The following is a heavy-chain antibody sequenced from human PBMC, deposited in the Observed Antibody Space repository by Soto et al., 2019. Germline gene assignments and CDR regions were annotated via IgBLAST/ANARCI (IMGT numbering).Heavy chain of an antibody. J-gene: IGHJ4*02. V-gene: IGHV4-31*03. CDR3: PRGVPY. D-gene: IGHD1-1*01. CDR1: GGSISSGGYF. Sequence: PSETLSLACTVSGGSISSGGYFWSWIRQPPGKGLEWIGNIFYSGTTYYNPSLKSRVTISVDTSKNQFSLKLSSVTAADTAVYFCPRGVPYWGQGTLVTVSS. CDR2: IFYSGTT.